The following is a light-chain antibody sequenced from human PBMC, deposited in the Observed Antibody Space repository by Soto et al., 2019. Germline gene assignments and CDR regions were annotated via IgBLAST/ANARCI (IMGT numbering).Light chain of an antibody. Sequence: IQMTQSPSTLSASVGDRVTITCRASQSISSWLAWYQQKPRKAPKRLIYATSTLQRGVPSRFSGSGSGTDFTLTISSLQPEEFAPYYCQQSYSTPITFGQGTRLEI. CDR1: QSISSW. CDR2: ATS. J-gene: IGKJ5*01. CDR3: QQSYSTPIT. V-gene: IGKV1-39*01.